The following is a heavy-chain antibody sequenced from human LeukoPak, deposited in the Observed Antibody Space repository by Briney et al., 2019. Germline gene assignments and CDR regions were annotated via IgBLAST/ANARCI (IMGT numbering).Heavy chain of an antibody. D-gene: IGHD3-22*01. CDR2: ISSSSSYI. CDR3: ARAGWLSIDY. Sequence: GGSLRLSCAASGFTFSSYSMKWVRQAPGKGLEWVSSISSSSSYIYYADSVKGRFTISRDNAKNSLYLQMNSLRAEDTAVYYCARAGWLSIDYWGQGTLVTVSS. V-gene: IGHV3-21*01. J-gene: IGHJ4*02. CDR1: GFTFSSYS.